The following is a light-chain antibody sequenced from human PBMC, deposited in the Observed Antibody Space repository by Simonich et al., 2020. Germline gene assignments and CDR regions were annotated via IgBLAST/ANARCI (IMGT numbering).Light chain of an antibody. CDR2: WAS. J-gene: IGKJ2*01. Sequence: DIVMTHSQDSLAVSLGARATINCKSSQSVLYSSNNKNYLAWYQQKPGQPPKVLIYWASTRESGVPDRFSGGGSGTNFTLTISSLQAEDVAVYYCQQYYSTPYTFGQGTKLEIK. CDR1: QSVLYSSNNKNY. CDR3: QQYYSTPYT. V-gene: IGKV4-1*01.